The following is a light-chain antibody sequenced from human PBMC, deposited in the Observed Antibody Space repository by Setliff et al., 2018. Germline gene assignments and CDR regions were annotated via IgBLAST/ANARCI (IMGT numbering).Light chain of an antibody. CDR1: SSDVGGYNY. CDR2: DVT. Sequence: QSVLTQPASVSGSPGQWITLSCSGTSSDVGGYNYVSWYQQHPGKAPKLMIYDVTNRPSGISNRFSGSKSGNTASLTISGLQAEDDADYYCSSYTTSGTYVFGTGTKVTVL. V-gene: IGLV2-14*03. CDR3: SSYTTSGTYV. J-gene: IGLJ1*01.